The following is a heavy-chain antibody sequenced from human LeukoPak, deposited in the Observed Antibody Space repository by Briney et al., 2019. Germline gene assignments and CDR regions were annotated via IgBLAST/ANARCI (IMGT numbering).Heavy chain of an antibody. D-gene: IGHD4-23*01. CDR1: GFTFDDYA. J-gene: IGHJ4*02. CDR3: ALQTYGGNSDYFDY. Sequence: GGSLRLSCAASGFTFDDYAMHWVRQAPGKGLEWVSGISWNSGSIGYADSVKGRFTISRDNAKNSLYLQMNSLRAEDTAVYYCALQTYGGNSDYFDYWGQGTLVTVSS. V-gene: IGHV3-9*01. CDR2: ISWNSGSI.